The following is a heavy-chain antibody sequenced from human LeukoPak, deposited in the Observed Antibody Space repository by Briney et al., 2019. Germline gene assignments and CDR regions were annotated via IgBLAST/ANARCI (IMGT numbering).Heavy chain of an antibody. CDR1: GYTFTSYG. Sequence: GASVKVSCKASGYTFTSYGISWVRQAPGQGLEWMGWISAYNGNTNYAPKLQGRVTMTTDTSTSTAYMELRSLRSDDTAVYYCARSPFTQDYGPYFDHWRQGTLVTVSS. CDR2: ISAYNGNT. V-gene: IGHV1-18*01. D-gene: IGHD3-16*01. J-gene: IGHJ4*02. CDR3: ARSPFTQDYGPYFDH.